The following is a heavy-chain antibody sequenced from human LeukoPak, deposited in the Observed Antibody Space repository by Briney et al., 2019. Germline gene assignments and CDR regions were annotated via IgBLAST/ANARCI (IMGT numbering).Heavy chain of an antibody. D-gene: IGHD3-3*01. CDR1: GYIFTSYG. CDR2: INPSGGST. CDR3: ARDTLDDFWSGYSYYYGMDV. J-gene: IGHJ6*02. V-gene: IGHV1-46*01. Sequence: ASVKVSCKASGYIFTSYGVSWVRQAPGQGLEWMGIINPSGGSTSYAQKFQGRVTMTRDTSTSTVYMELSSLRSEDTAVYYCARDTLDDFWSGYSYYYGMDVWGQGTTVTVSS.